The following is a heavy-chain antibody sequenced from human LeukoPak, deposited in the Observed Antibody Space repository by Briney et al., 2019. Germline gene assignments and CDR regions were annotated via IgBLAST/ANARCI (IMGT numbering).Heavy chain of an antibody. D-gene: IGHD2-2*01. J-gene: IGHJ6*02. CDR1: GFPLRDYY. CDR2: NSSSSSII. Sequence: GGSLRLLCAASGFPLRDYYMSWLRGSTEKAVEGGSYNSSSSSIIYYADSVKGRITISRENAKNSIYLQMNSLRAEDTAMYYCARDYATLDVWGQGTTVTVSS. V-gene: IGHV3-11*01. CDR3: ARDYATLDV.